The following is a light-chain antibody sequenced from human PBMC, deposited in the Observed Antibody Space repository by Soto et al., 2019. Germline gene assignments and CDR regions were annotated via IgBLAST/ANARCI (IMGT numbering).Light chain of an antibody. CDR1: QSLSSNY. V-gene: IGKV3-20*01. CDR3: QQYDTYFRYT. J-gene: IGKJ2*01. CDR2: GAS. Sequence: EIVLTQSPGTLSLSPGERATLSCRASQSLSSNYLAWYQHKPGQAPRLLIYGASSRATGIPDRFSGSGSGTDFTLTISRLEPDDFANYYCQQYDTYFRYTFGQGTKLDIK.